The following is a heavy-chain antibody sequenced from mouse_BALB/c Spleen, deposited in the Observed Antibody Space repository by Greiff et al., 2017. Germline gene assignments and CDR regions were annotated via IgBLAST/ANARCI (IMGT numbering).Heavy chain of an antibody. D-gene: IGHD2-3*01. Sequence: EVKLVESGGGLVKPGGSLKLSCAASGFAFSSYDMSWVRQTPGKRLEWVAYISSGGGSTYYPDTVKGQFTISRDKAKNTLYLQMSSLKSEDTAMYYCARQTGYYYFDYWGQGTTLTVSS. CDR2: ISSGGGST. J-gene: IGHJ2*01. V-gene: IGHV5-12-1*01. CDR1: GFAFSSYD. CDR3: ARQTGYYYFDY.